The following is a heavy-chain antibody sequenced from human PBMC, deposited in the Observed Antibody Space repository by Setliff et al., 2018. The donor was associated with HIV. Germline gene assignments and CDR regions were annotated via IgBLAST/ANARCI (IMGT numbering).Heavy chain of an antibody. V-gene: IGHV3-20*04. Sequence: GGSLRLSCAASGFTFDDYGMSWVRQAPGKGLEWVSGINWNGGSTGYADSVKGRFSISRDNAKNSLYLHMNSLRAEDTAVYFCARVSYCSGASCLSDYWGQGSLVTVSS. CDR3: ARVSYCSGASCLSDY. D-gene: IGHD2-15*01. CDR1: GFTFDDYG. J-gene: IGHJ4*02. CDR2: INWNGGST.